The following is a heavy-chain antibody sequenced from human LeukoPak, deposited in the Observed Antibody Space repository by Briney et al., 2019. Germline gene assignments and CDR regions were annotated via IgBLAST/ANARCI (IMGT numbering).Heavy chain of an antibody. CDR2: ISYDGSNK. D-gene: IGHD3-22*01. Sequence: SCKASGYTFTNYAMHWVRQAPGKGLEWVALISYDGSNKYYADSVKGRFTISRDNAKNSLYLQMNSLRAEDTALYYCAKGDYDSSGYSFFDYWGQGTLVTVSS. V-gene: IGHV3-30*04. CDR1: GYTFTNYA. CDR3: AKGDYDSSGYSFFDY. J-gene: IGHJ4*02.